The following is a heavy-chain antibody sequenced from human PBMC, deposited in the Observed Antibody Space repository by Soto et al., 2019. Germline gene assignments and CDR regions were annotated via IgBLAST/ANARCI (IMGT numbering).Heavy chain of an antibody. Sequence: PGGSLRLSCAASGITVSSHTMNWVRQAPGKGLEWVSSISSSSSYIYYADSVKGRFTISRDNAKNSLYLQMNSLRAEDTAVYYCVRSTVVPAATWGQGTLVTVSS. V-gene: IGHV3-21*01. CDR1: GITVSSHT. D-gene: IGHD2-2*01. J-gene: IGHJ4*02. CDR2: ISSSSSYI. CDR3: VRSTVVPAAT.